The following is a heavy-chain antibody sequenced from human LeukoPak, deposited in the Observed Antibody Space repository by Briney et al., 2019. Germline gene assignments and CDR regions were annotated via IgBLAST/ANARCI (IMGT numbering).Heavy chain of an antibody. D-gene: IGHD3-22*01. Sequence: PSGTLSLTCAVSGGSISSSNWWSWVRQPPGKGLEWIGEIYHSGSTNYNPSLKSRVTISVDKSKNQFSLKLSSVTAADTAVYYCARDYYYDSSGYYYGAFDIWGQGTMATVSS. J-gene: IGHJ3*02. V-gene: IGHV4-4*02. CDR3: ARDYYYDSSGYYYGAFDI. CDR1: GGSISSSNW. CDR2: IYHSGST.